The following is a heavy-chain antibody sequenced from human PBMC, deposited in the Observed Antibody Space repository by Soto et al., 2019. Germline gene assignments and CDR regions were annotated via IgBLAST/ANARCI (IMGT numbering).Heavy chain of an antibody. Sequence: QVQLVQSGAEVKKPGSSVKVSCKASGGTFSSYAISWVRQAPGQGLEWMGGIIPIFGTANYAQKFQGRVTITANEATSTAYRELGSLRSADTAVYYCASRDGRYYGSGSSYFDYWGQGTLVTVSS. CDR2: IIPIFGTA. CDR1: GGTFSSYA. D-gene: IGHD3-10*01. CDR3: ASRDGRYYGSGSSYFDY. V-gene: IGHV1-69*12. J-gene: IGHJ4*02.